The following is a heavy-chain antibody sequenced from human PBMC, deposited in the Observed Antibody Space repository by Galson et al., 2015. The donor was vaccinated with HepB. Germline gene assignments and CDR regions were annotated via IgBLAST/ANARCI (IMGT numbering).Heavy chain of an antibody. CDR2: IQNSGNT. Sequence: ETLSLTCTVSGGSIGTYYWTWIRQPPGKGLQWIGYIQNSGNTNYNPSLRSRATISADTSKRQVSLKLTSVTAADTAVYYCARRDRGFHYGLAVWGQGTTVTVSS. CDR3: ARRDRGFHYGLAV. V-gene: IGHV4-59*08. CDR1: GGSIGTYY. J-gene: IGHJ6*02. D-gene: IGHD3-10*01.